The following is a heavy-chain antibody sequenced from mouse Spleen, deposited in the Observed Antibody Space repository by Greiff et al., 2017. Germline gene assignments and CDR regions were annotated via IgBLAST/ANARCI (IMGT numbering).Heavy chain of an antibody. Sequence: VKLMESGAELVRPGASVKLSCKASGYTFTDYYINWVKQRPGQGLEWIARIYPGSGNTYYNEKFKGKATLTAEKSSSTAYMQLSSLTSEDSAVYFCARGTTANYWGQGTLVTVSA. CDR3: ARGTTANY. CDR1: GYTFTDYY. D-gene: IGHD1-2*01. V-gene: IGHV1-76*01. J-gene: IGHJ3*01. CDR2: IYPGSGNT.